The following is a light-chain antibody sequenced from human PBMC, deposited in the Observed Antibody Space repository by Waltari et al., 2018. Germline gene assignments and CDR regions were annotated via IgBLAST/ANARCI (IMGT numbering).Light chain of an antibody. J-gene: IGLJ2*01. CDR3: SSYTTSSTLV. CDR1: SSDVGGYNY. V-gene: IGLV2-14*01. CDR2: DVS. Sequence: QSALTQPASVSGSPGQSLTISCTGTSSDVGGYNYVSWYQQHPDKAPKLIIYDVSMRPSGVSNRFSGSKSGNTASLTISGLQAEDETDYYCSSYTTSSTLVFGGGTKLTVL.